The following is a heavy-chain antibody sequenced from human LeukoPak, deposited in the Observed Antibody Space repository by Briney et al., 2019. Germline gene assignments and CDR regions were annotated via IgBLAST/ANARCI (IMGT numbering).Heavy chain of an antibody. CDR3: ARYVRTGYYYYGMDV. CDR2: IIPILGIA. Sequence: SVKVSCKASGGTFSSYAISWVRQAPGQGLEWMGRIIPILGIANYAQKFQGRVTITADKSTSTAYMELSSLRSEDTAVYYCARYVRTGYYYYGMDVWGQGTTVTVSS. CDR1: GGTFSSYA. D-gene: IGHD3-16*01. V-gene: IGHV1-69*04. J-gene: IGHJ6*02.